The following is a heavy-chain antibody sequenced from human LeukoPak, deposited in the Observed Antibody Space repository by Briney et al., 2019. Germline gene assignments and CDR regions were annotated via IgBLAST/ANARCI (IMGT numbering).Heavy chain of an antibody. CDR1: GFTFSNAW. CDR2: ISGSGGST. D-gene: IGHD5-18*01. Sequence: GGSLRLSCAASGFTFSNAWMSWVRQAPGKGLEWVSAISGSGGSTYYADSVKGRFTISRDNSKNTLYLQMNSLRAEDTAVYYCAKDPDTAMVTAFDYWGQGTLVTVSS. CDR3: AKDPDTAMVTAFDY. V-gene: IGHV3-23*01. J-gene: IGHJ4*02.